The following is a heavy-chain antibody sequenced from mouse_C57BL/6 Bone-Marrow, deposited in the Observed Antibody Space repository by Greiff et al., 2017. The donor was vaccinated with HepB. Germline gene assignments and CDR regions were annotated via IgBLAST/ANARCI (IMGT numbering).Heavy chain of an antibody. CDR2: FYPGSGSI. V-gene: IGHV1-62-2*01. J-gene: IGHJ4*01. CDR3: ARHEEAYYSNYGAMDY. CDR1: GYTFTEYT. Sequence: VQLQESGAELVKPGASVKLSCKASGYTFTEYTIHWVKQRSGQGLEWIGWFYPGSGSIKYNEKFKDKATLTADKSSSTVYMELSRLTSEDSAVYFCARHEEAYYSNYGAMDYWGQGTSVTVSS. D-gene: IGHD2-5*01.